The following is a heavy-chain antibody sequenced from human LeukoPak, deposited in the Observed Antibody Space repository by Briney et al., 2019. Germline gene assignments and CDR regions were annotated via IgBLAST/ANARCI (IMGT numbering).Heavy chain of an antibody. D-gene: IGHD2-2*01. Sequence: GGSLRLSCAASGFTFSSYAMSWVRQAPGKGLEWVSAISGSGGSTYYADSVKGRFTISRDNSKNTLYLQMNSLRAEDTAVYYCAEDDVVVPAVIEHWGQGTLVTVSS. CDR3: AEDDVVVPAVIEH. CDR2: ISGSGGST. J-gene: IGHJ1*01. V-gene: IGHV3-23*01. CDR1: GFTFSSYA.